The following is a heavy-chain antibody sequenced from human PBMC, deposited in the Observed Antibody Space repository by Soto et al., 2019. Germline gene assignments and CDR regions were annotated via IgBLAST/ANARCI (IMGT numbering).Heavy chain of an antibody. J-gene: IGHJ4*02. CDR3: ARDPYFDY. CDR1: GFTVSSNY. Sequence: EVQLVESGGGLVQPGGSLRLSCAASGFTVSSNYMSWVRQAPGKGLEWVSLIYSGGSTVYADSVKGRFIISRDNSRNTLYLQMNSLSAEDTAVYYCARDPYFDYWGQGTLVTVSS. V-gene: IGHV3-66*01. CDR2: IYSGGST.